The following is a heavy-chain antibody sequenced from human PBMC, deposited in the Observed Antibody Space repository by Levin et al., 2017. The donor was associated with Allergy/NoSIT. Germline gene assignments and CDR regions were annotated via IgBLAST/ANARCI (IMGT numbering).Heavy chain of an antibody. D-gene: IGHD1-26*01. Sequence: GGSLRLSCAASGLTFNSSDMIWVRQAPGKGLEWISFISHDSTIMSYADSVKGRFTISRDNAKTSLYLQMVSLRADDTALYYCARDVRSSRKNYYYGLDVWGQGTTVTVSS. CDR1: GLTFNSSD. CDR2: ISHDSTIM. CDR3: ARDVRSSRKNYYYGLDV. V-gene: IGHV3-48*03. J-gene: IGHJ6*02.